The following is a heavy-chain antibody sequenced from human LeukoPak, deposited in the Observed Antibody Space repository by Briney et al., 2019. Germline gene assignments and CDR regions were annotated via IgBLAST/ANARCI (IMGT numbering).Heavy chain of an antibody. CDR3: ARGDYYEISGSFDY. CDR1: GYSISRGYY. V-gene: IGHV4-38-2*02. Sequence: SETLSLTCTVSGYSISRGYYWGWIRQPPGKGLDWIGNIYQNGSTYYNPSPKSRVTISVDTSNNEFSLKLRSVTAADTAVYYCARGDYYEISGSFDYWGQGTLVTASS. D-gene: IGHD3-22*01. CDR2: IYQNGST. J-gene: IGHJ4*02.